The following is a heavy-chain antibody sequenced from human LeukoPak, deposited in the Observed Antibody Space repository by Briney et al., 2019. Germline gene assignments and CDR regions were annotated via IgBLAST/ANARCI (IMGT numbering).Heavy chain of an antibody. V-gene: IGHV1-8*01. CDR2: MNPNSGNT. CDR1: GDTFTSYD. D-gene: IGHD3-10*01. J-gene: IGHJ4*02. CDR3: ARGGSYYYGSGNELDY. Sequence: ASVKVSCKASGDTFTSYDINWVRQATGQGLEWMGWMNPNSGNTGYAQKFQGRVAMTRNTSIGTAYMELSSLRSEDTAVYYCARGGSYYYGSGNELDYWGQGTLVTVSS.